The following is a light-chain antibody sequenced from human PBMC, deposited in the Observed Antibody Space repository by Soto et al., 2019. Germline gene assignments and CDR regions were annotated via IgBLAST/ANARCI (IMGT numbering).Light chain of an antibody. CDR2: DNN. J-gene: IGLJ2*01. Sequence: QSVLTQPPSVSAAPGQKVTISCSGSSSNIGNHYVSWYQQLPGTAPKLLIYDNNKRPSGIPDRFSGSKSGTSATLGITGLQTGDEADYHCATWDSSLSGEVFGGGTKATVL. CDR1: SSNIGNHY. V-gene: IGLV1-51*01. CDR3: ATWDSSLSGEV.